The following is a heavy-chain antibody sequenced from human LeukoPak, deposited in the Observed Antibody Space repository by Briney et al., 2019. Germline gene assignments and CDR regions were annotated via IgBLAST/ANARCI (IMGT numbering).Heavy chain of an antibody. CDR2: ISGSGGST. Sequence: GGSLRLSCAASGFTFSSYGMSWVRQAPGKGLEWVSAISGSGGSTYYADSVKGRFTISRDNSKNTLYLQMNSLRAEDTAVYYCAKVGFADGDTAMVSWFPPDWFDPWGQGTLVTVSS. D-gene: IGHD5-18*01. J-gene: IGHJ5*02. CDR1: GFTFSSYG. CDR3: AKVGFADGDTAMVSWFPPDWFDP. V-gene: IGHV3-23*01.